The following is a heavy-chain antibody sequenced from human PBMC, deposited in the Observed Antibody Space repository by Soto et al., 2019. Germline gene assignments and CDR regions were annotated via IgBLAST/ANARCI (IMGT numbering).Heavy chain of an antibody. J-gene: IGHJ4*01. D-gene: IGHD4-17*01. CDR1: GGSISRGGSS. CDR2: IYHSGST. Sequence: QLQLQESGSGLVKPSQTLSLTCAVSGGSISRGGSSWSWIRQPPGKGLEWIEYIYHSGSTYYNPSLNSHVTLSVSRSKTQFSLRLSSVTAADPAVYYWARGDDYGDYFVYWGHGTLVTVSA. V-gene: IGHV4-30-2*01. CDR3: ARGDDYGDYFVY.